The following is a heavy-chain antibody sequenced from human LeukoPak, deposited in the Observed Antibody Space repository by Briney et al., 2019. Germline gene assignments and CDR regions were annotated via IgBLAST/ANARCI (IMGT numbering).Heavy chain of an antibody. CDR3: TRDYYYRMDV. Sequence: GGSLRLSCAASGFTFSDNWMHWVRQAPGKGLVWVSRIEGDGTGTVYADSVKGRFTISRDNAKNTLYLQMYSLRAEDTAVYYCTRDYYYRMDVWGKGTTVTVSS. CDR1: GFTFSDNW. CDR2: IEGDGTGT. J-gene: IGHJ6*04. V-gene: IGHV3-74*01.